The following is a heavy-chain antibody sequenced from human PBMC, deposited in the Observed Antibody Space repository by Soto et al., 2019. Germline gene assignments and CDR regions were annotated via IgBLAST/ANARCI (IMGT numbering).Heavy chain of an antibody. CDR1: GGSFSGYY. CDR3: ARGSAAAEWYYYYYYGMEV. D-gene: IGHD6-13*01. CDR2: INHSGST. J-gene: IGHJ6*02. V-gene: IGHV4-34*01. Sequence: SETLSLTCAVYGGSFSGYYWSWIRQPPGKGLEWIGEINHSGSTNYNPSLKSRVTISVDTSKNQFSLKLSSVTAADTAVYYCARGSAAAEWYYYYYYGMEVWGQGTTVTVSS.